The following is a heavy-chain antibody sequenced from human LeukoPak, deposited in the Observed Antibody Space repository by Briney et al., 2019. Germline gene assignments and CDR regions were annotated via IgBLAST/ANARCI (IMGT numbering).Heavy chain of an antibody. CDR1: GGSISSSSYY. D-gene: IGHD3-22*01. CDR3: ARHYDSSGYPDY. V-gene: IGHV4-39*01. J-gene: IGHJ4*02. Sequence: PSETLSLTCTVSGGSISSSSYYWGWLRQPPGKGLEWIGSIYYSGSTYYNPSLKSRVTISVDTSKNQFSLKLSSVTAADTAVYYCARHYDSSGYPDYWGQGTLVTVSS. CDR2: IYYSGST.